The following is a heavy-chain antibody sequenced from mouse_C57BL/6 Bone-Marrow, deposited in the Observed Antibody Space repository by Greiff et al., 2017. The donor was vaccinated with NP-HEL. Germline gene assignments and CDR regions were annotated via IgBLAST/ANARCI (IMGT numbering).Heavy chain of an antibody. J-gene: IGHJ2*01. V-gene: IGHV1-47*01. CDR3: ARGGNYWYYFDY. CDR1: GYTFTTYP. D-gene: IGHD2-1*01. CDR2: FHPYNDDT. Sequence: VKLMESGAELVKPGASVKMSCKASGYTFTTYPIEWVKQNHGKSLEWIGNFHPYNDDTEYNEKFKNKATLTVEKSSSTVYLELSLLTSDDSSVYYCARGGNYWYYFDYWGQGTTLTVSA.